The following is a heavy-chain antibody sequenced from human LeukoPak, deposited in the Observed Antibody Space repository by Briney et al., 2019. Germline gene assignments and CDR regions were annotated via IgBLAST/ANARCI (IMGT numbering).Heavy chain of an antibody. J-gene: IGHJ3*01. Sequence: GGSLRLSCSASGFTFNIYGMHWVRQAPGKGLEWVAFVRSDGSEVHYADSMEGRFTISRDNSKNTLHLQMNSLRADDTAVYYCAMKAVPRPRLHDAFDFWGQGTVVSVSS. CDR1: GFTFNIYG. CDR3: AMKAVPRPRLHDAFDF. V-gene: IGHV3-30*02. D-gene: IGHD5-24*01. CDR2: VRSDGSEV.